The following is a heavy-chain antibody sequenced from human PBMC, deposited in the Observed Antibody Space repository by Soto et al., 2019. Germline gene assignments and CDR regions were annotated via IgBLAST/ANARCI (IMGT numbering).Heavy chain of an antibody. J-gene: IGHJ4*02. CDR2: IGGSGGDT. D-gene: IGHD4-17*01. CDR3: AKDLIGGYGDYRLDY. V-gene: IGHV3-23*01. Sequence: LRLSCAASGFTFSIYAMTWVRQAPGKGLEWVSTIGGSGGDTYYADSVKGRFTISRDNSKNTLYMQMNSLRAEDTALYYCAKDLIGGYGDYRLDYWGQGTLVTVSS. CDR1: GFTFSIYA.